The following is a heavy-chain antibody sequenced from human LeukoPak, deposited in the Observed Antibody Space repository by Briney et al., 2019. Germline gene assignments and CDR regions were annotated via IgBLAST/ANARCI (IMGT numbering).Heavy chain of an antibody. J-gene: IGHJ4*02. D-gene: IGHD6-19*01. CDR3: AREIRLWLVPYYFDY. CDR2: IKQDGSEK. V-gene: IGHV3-7*01. Sequence: GGSLRLSCAASGFTFSSYWMSWVRQAPGKGLEWVANIKQDGSEKYYVDSVKDRFTISRDNAKNSLYLQMNSLRAEDTAVYYCAREIRLWLVPYYFDYWGQGTLVTASS. CDR1: GFTFSSYW.